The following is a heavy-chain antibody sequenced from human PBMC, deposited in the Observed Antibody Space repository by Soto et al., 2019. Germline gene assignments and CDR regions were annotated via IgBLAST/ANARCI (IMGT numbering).Heavy chain of an antibody. D-gene: IGHD3-16*01. Sequence: QVQLVQSGAEVKKPGSSVKVSCKASGGTFSSYAISWVRQAPGQGLEWMGGIIPIFGTANYAQKFQGRVTITGGETKRKAYMGRRSLRSEDTAVYYCARGRDGSNKGADGFDIWGQGTMVTVSS. CDR2: IIPIFGTA. J-gene: IGHJ3*02. CDR3: ARGRDGSNKGADGFDI. CDR1: GGTFSSYA. V-gene: IGHV1-69*12.